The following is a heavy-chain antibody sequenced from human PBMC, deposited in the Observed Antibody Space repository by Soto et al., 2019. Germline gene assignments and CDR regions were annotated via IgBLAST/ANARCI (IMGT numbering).Heavy chain of an antibody. Sequence: GGSLRLSCAASGFTFSNAWMNWVRQAPGKGLEWVGRIKSKTDGGTTDYAAPVKGRFTISRDDSKNTLYLQMNSLKTEDTAVYYCTTGPHYDILTGYRWDFDYWGQGTLVTVSS. D-gene: IGHD3-9*01. V-gene: IGHV3-15*07. CDR2: IKSKTDGGTT. J-gene: IGHJ4*02. CDR1: GFTFSNAW. CDR3: TTGPHYDILTGYRWDFDY.